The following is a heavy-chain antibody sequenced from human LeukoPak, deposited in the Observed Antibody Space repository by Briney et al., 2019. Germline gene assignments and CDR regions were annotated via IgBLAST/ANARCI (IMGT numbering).Heavy chain of an antibody. V-gene: IGHV4-59*08. CDR1: GGSISTYY. D-gene: IGHD2-8*01. CDR3: ASLDANYFDY. J-gene: IGHJ4*02. Sequence: PSGTLSLTCTVSGGSISTYYWSWIRQPPGKGLEWIGYIYYRGSTSYNPSLKSRVSLSVDTSKNQFSLKLSSVTAADTAVYYCASLDANYFDYWGQGTLVTVSS. CDR2: IYYRGST.